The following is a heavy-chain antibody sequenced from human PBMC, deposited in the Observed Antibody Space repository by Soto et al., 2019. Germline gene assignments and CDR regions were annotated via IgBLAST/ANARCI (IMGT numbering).Heavy chain of an antibody. CDR1: GGPVSGDDLY. J-gene: IGHJ6*02. Sequence: SETLSLTCVVFGGPVSGDDLYWSWIRHLPGKGLEWIANVYHTGTTYYNPSLKGRVSMSVDTSQNQFSLILASVTAADTAVYYCARALVTDYNSRDYHYYFAMDVWGQGTSVTVSS. V-gene: IGHV4-31*02. D-gene: IGHD3-22*01. CDR3: ARALVTDYNSRDYHYYFAMDV. CDR2: VYHTGTT.